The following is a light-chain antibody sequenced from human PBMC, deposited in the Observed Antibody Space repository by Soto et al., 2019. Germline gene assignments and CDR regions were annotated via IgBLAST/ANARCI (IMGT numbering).Light chain of an antibody. Sequence: IQLTQSPSSLSASVGDRVTIACRASESISDYLNWYQHKPGEAPKVLVYSASTLRGGVPSRFRGTGSGTDFTLTISSLQPEDVATYYCQQTCSNLLSFGGGTKVEIK. J-gene: IGKJ4*01. CDR1: ESISDY. CDR3: QQTCSNLLS. V-gene: IGKV1-39*01. CDR2: SAS.